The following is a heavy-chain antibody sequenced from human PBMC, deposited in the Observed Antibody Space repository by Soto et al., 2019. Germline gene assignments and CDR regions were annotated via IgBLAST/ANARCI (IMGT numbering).Heavy chain of an antibody. V-gene: IGHV4-39*01. J-gene: IGHJ6*03. CDR2: IYYSGST. D-gene: IGHD3-3*01. Sequence: SETLSLTCTVSGGSISSSSYYWGWIRQPPGKGLEWIGSIYYSGSTYYNPSLKSRVTISVDTSKNQFSLKLSSVTAADTAVYYCARLHYDFWSGYYGYYMDVWGKGTTVTVSS. CDR3: ARLHYDFWSGYYGYYMDV. CDR1: GGSISSSSYY.